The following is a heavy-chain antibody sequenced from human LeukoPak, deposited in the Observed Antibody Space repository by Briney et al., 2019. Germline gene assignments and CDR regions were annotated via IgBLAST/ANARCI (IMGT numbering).Heavy chain of an antibody. CDR3: SRGPFLGYYTNGVYYLDY. D-gene: IGHD2-8*01. V-gene: IGHV1-2*02. CDR1: GYTFTGYY. Sequence: GASVKVSCKASGYTFTGYYMHWVRQAPGQGREWMGWINPNSGGTNYAQKFEGRVSMTRGTSTSTAYMELGRVRSDSQGVYDGSRGPFLGYYTNGVYYLDYWGKGTLVTVSS. J-gene: IGHJ4*02. CDR2: INPNSGGT.